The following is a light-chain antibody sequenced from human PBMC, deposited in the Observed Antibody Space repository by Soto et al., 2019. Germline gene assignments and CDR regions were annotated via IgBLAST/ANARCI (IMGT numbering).Light chain of an antibody. J-gene: IGKJ1*01. CDR3: QQYGSSPWT. CDR1: QSVSSSY. V-gene: IGKV3-20*01. CDR2: GAS. Sequence: EIVLTQSPGTLSLSPGERATLSCRASQSVSSSYLAWYKQKPGQAPRLLIYGASSRATGIPDRFSGSGSGTDFTITISRLEPEDFAVYYCQQYGSSPWTFGQGTKVEIK.